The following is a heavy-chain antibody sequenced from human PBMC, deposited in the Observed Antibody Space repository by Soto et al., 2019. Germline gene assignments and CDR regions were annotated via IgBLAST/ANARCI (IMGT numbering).Heavy chain of an antibody. V-gene: IGHV5-51*01. J-gene: IGHJ4*02. CDR2: IYPGDSDT. D-gene: IGHD6-19*01. CDR1: GYTFTSYW. CDR3: ARQDGSALYYFDY. Sequence: SGQSLKISCKGSGYTFTSYWIAGVRQMPGKGLEWMGIIYPGDSDTRYSPSFQGQVSISADKSISTAYLQWSSLKASDTAMYYCARQDGSALYYFDYWGQGTLGTVSS.